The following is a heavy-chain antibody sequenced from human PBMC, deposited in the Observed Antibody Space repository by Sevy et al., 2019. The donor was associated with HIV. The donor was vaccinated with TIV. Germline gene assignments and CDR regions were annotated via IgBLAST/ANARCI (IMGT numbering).Heavy chain of an antibody. J-gene: IGHJ4*02. D-gene: IGHD6-13*01. Sequence: GESLKISCKGSGYSFTSYWIGWVRQMPGKGLEWMGIIYPGDSDTRDSPSFQGQVTISADKSISTAYLQWSSLKASDTAMYYSARRLSSWPSIFYFDYWRQGTLVTVSS. CDR2: IYPGDSDT. V-gene: IGHV5-51*01. CDR3: ARRLSSWPSIFYFDY. CDR1: GYSFTSYW.